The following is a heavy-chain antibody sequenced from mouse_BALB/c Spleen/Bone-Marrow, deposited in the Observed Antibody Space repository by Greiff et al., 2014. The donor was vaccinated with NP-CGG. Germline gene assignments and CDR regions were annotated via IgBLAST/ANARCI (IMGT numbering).Heavy chain of an antibody. D-gene: IGHD2-14*01. CDR1: GFDFSRYW. Sequence: DVQLVESGGGLVQPGVSLNLSCAASGFDFSRYWMSWARQAPGKGQEWIGEINPGSSTINYTPSLKDKFIISRDNAKNTLYLQMSKVRSEDTALYYCARLRRYGAMDYWGQGTSVTVSS. CDR2: INPGSSTI. V-gene: IGHV4-2*02. CDR3: ARLRRYGAMDY. J-gene: IGHJ4*01.